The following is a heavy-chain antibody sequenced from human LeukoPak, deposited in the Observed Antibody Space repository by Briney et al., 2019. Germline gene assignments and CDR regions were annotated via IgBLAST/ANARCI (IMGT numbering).Heavy chain of an antibody. CDR1: GFTFNNHA. V-gene: IGHV3-23*01. J-gene: IGHJ4*02. CDR3: VKGTYSDNSAYFDS. Sequence: PGGSLRLSCAASGFTFNNHAMVWARQGPGKRPEWVSGITGSGDGTYYTDSVKGRFAISRDNSKSTLYLQMNSLRAEDSALYYCVKGTYSDNSAYFDSWGQGTLVTVSS. CDR2: ITGSGDGT. D-gene: IGHD3-22*01.